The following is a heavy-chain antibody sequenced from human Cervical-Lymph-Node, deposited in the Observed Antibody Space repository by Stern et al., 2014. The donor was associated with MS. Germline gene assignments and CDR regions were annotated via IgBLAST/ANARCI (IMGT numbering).Heavy chain of an antibody. CDR3: ANGSPLHY. D-gene: IGHD1-26*01. CDR1: GFTFSSYT. CDR2: INTTSTDL. Sequence: VQLVESGGGLVKPGGSLRLSCAASGFTFSSYTMNWVRQAPGKGLEWVSSINTTSTDLYSGDSVKGRLTVSRAHGKNSLYLQMSSLRGDDTAVYYCANGSPLHYWGQGTLVTVSS. J-gene: IGHJ4*02. V-gene: IGHV3-21*01.